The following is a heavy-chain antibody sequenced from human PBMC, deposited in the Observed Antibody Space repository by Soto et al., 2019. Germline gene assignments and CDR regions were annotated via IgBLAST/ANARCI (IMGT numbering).Heavy chain of an antibody. CDR2: IYYSGST. CDR1: GGSISSGGYY. Sequence: PSETLSLTCTVSGGSISSGGYYCSLIRQHPGKGLEWIGYIYYSGSTYYNPSLKSRVTISVDTSKNQFSLKLSSVTDADTAVYYCAREVVLKDQGFWSGPIPYRMDVWGQGTTVTVFS. D-gene: IGHD3-3*01. CDR3: AREVVLKDQGFWSGPIPYRMDV. V-gene: IGHV4-31*03. J-gene: IGHJ6*02.